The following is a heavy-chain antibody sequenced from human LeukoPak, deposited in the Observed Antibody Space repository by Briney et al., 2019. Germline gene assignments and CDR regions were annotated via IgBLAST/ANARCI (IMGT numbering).Heavy chain of an antibody. J-gene: IGHJ4*02. CDR3: ARSYDIDY. V-gene: IGHV3-74*01. CDR2: INSDGSST. CDR1: GFTFSSYA. Sequence: PGGSLRLSCAASGFTFSSYAMSWVRQAPGKGLEWVSRINSDGSSTSYADSVKGRFTISRDNAKNTLYLQMNSLRAEDTAVYYCARSYDIDYWGQGTLVTVSS. D-gene: IGHD5-12*01.